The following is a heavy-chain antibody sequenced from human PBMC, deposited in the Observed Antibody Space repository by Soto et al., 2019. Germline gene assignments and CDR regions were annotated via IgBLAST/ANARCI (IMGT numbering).Heavy chain of an antibody. V-gene: IGHV3-11*05. CDR2: ISSSSSYT. Sequence: QVQLVESGGGLVKPGGSLRLSCAASGFTFSDYYMSWIRQAPGKGLEWVSYISSSSSYTNYADSVKGRFTISRDNAKNAVYLQMNSRRAEDTAVYYCARDGYCSGGSCYSFFDYWGQGTLVTVSS. D-gene: IGHD2-15*01. J-gene: IGHJ4*02. CDR1: GFTFSDYY. CDR3: ARDGYCSGGSCYSFFDY.